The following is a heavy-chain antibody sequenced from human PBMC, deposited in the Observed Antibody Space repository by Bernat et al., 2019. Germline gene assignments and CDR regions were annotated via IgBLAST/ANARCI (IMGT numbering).Heavy chain of an antibody. CDR1: GFTFSTYS. V-gene: IGHV3-21*01. Sequence: EVQLLEPGGGLVQLGGSLRLSVAASGFTFSTYSWNGVRQAPGKGPEWVSSISSSSSYIYYADSVKGRFTISRDNAKNSLYLKMNSLRAEDTAVYYCAISGSFDYWGQGTLVTVSS. D-gene: IGHD3-10*01. CDR3: AISGSFDY. J-gene: IGHJ4*02. CDR2: ISSSSSYI.